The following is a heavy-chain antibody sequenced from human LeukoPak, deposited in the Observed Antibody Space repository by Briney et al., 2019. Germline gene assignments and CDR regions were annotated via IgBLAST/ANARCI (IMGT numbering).Heavy chain of an antibody. Sequence: ASVKVSCKASGYTFTSYGISWGRQGPGQGLEWMGWISAYNGNTNYAQKLQGRVTMTTDTSTSTAYMELRSLRSDDTAVYYCARVFGKTNIVVVPAARSNWFDSWGQGTLVTVSS. J-gene: IGHJ5*01. CDR1: GYTFTSYG. CDR2: ISAYNGNT. CDR3: ARVFGKTNIVVVPAARSNWFDS. D-gene: IGHD2-2*01. V-gene: IGHV1-18*01.